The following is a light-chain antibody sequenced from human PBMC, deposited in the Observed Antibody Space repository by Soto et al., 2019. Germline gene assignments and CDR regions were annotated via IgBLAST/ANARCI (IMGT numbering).Light chain of an antibody. V-gene: IGLV2-14*01. J-gene: IGLJ1*01. Sequence: QSVLTQPASVSGSPGQSITISCTGTSSDVGAYNYASWYQQYPGEAPKVIIYGVSHRPAGVSNRFSGSKSGNTASLTISGLQTQDEADYYCSSYTSATTYVFGTGTKLTVL. CDR1: SSDVGAYNY. CDR3: SSYTSATTYV. CDR2: GVS.